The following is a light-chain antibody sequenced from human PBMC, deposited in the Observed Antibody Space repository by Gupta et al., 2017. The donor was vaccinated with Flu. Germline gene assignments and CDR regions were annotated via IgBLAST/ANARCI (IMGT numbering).Light chain of an antibody. CDR2: DAF. CDR1: QDITSY. Sequence: DIQMTQSPSSLSSSVGDSVTITCQASQDITSYLNWYQQKPGRAPKLLIYDAFNLETGVPSRFSGSGSGTDFTVTINSLQPEDFATYYCQQYDTLPQTFGPGTKVDIK. J-gene: IGKJ3*01. CDR3: QQYDTLPQT. V-gene: IGKV1-33*01.